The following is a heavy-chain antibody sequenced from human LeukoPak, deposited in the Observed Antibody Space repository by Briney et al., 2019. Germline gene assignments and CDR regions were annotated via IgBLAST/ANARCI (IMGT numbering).Heavy chain of an antibody. J-gene: IGHJ4*02. V-gene: IGHV3-48*01. D-gene: IGHD3-22*01. Sequence: GGSLRLSCAASGFTFSSYSMNWVRQAPGKGLEWVSYISSSSSTIYYADSVKGRFTISRDNSKNTLYLQMNSLRAEDTAVYYCAKDRRYYYDSSGYSWGQGTLVTVSS. CDR2: ISSSSSTI. CDR3: AKDRRYYYDSSGYS. CDR1: GFTFSSYS.